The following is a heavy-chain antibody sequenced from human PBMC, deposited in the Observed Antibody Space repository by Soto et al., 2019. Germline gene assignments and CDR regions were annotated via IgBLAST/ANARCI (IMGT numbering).Heavy chain of an antibody. J-gene: IGHJ3*02. Sequence: SETLSLTCTVSGGSISSGDYYWSWIRQPPGKGLEWIGYIFYSGSTYYNPSLKSRVTISVDTSKNQFSLKLSSVTAADTAVYYCAHYFNARAFDIWGQGTMVTVSS. CDR3: AHYFNARAFDI. CDR2: IFYSGST. CDR1: GGSISSGDYY. D-gene: IGHD3-10*01. V-gene: IGHV4-30-4*01.